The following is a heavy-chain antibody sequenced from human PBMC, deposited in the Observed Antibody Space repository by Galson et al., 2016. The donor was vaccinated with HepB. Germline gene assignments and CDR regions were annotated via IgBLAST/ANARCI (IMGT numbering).Heavy chain of an antibody. J-gene: IGHJ4*02. CDR3: ARHLSSGGDPGFFDY. Sequence: SETLSLTCSVSGVSISSYYWSWIRQSPGKGLEWIGYLYYSGTTNYNPSLKSRVTMSADTSKSHFSLNLTSVTAADTAVYYCARHLSSGGDPGFFDYWGQGALVTVSS. CDR1: GVSISSYY. V-gene: IGHV4-59*08. D-gene: IGHD3-10*01. CDR2: LYYSGTT.